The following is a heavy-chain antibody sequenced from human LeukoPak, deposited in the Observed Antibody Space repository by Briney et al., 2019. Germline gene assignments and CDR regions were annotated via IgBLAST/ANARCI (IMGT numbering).Heavy chain of an antibody. V-gene: IGHV4-39*07. CDR3: ATSALKVGATFDY. D-gene: IGHD1-26*01. CDR1: GGSISSSTYY. J-gene: IGHJ4*02. Sequence: SETLSLTCTVSGGSISSSTYYWGWIRQPPGKGLEWIGSIFYSGRTYYNPSLKSRVTMSVDTSKNQFSLKLSSVTAADTAVYYCATSALKVGATFDYWGQGTLVTVSS. CDR2: IFYSGRT.